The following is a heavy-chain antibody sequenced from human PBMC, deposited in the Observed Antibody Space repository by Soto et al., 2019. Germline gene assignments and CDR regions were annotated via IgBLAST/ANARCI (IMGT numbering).Heavy chain of an antibody. D-gene: IGHD5-12*01. CDR3: ARSDGYNFDY. J-gene: IGHJ4*02. V-gene: IGHV4-31*03. CDR2: IYYSGTT. CDR1: GGSISSGGYY. Sequence: QVQLQESGPGLVKPSQTLSLTCTVSGGSISSGGYYWSWIRQHPGKGLEWIGYIYYSGTTYYNPSLDSGVAISVDTSKDQFALNLSSVTAADTAVYYCARSDGYNFDYWGQGTLVTVSS.